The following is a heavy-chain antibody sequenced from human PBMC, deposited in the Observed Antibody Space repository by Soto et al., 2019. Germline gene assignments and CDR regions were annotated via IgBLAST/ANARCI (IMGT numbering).Heavy chain of an antibody. V-gene: IGHV3-30*18. Sequence: GVSLRLSCAASGFTFSSYGMHWVRQAPGKGLEWVAVISYDGSNKYYADSVKGRFTISRDNSKNTLYLQMNSLRAEDTAVYYCANADDFWSGRGDYYGMDVWGQGTTVTVSS. D-gene: IGHD3-3*01. CDR3: ANADDFWSGRGDYYGMDV. J-gene: IGHJ6*02. CDR2: ISYDGSNK. CDR1: GFTFSSYG.